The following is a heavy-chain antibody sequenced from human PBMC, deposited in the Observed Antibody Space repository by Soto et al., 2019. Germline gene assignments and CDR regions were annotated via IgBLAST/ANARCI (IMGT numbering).Heavy chain of an antibody. CDR3: AKKGYYPSGKINLFDS. Sequence: SETLSLTCAVSGYSINSDYYCGWIRQPPGKGLEWIGSVDHSGRTYYSPSLRSRLTIFIDTSKNQFSLRLTSVTAADTAMYFCAKKGYYPSGKINLFDSWGPGTLVTVSS. J-gene: IGHJ4*02. D-gene: IGHD3-10*01. CDR1: GYSINSDYY. V-gene: IGHV4-38-2*01. CDR2: VDHSGRT.